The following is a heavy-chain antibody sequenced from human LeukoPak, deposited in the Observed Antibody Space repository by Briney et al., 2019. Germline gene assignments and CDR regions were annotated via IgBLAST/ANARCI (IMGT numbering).Heavy chain of an antibody. CDR2: ISSSSSYI. CDR1: GFTFSSYS. V-gene: IGHV3-21*01. CDR3: ARDWSEGYNYDY. Sequence: GGSLRLSCAASGFTFSSYSMNWVRQAPGKGLEWVSSISSSSSYIYYADSVKGRFTISRDNAKNSLYLQMNSLRAEDTAVYYCARDWSEGYNYDYWGQGTLVTVSS. D-gene: IGHD5-24*01. J-gene: IGHJ4*02.